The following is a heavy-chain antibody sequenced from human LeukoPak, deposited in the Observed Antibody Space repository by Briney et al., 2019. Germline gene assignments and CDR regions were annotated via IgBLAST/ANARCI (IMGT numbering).Heavy chain of an antibody. V-gene: IGHV1-2*02. D-gene: IGHD2-2*01. CDR3: ARVKQYQLLAFDP. CDR2: INPNSGGT. Sequence: GASVKVSCKASGYTFTGYYMHWVRQAPGQGLEWMGWINPNSGGTNYAQKFQGRVTMTRDMSISTAYMELSRLRSDDTAVYYCARVKQYQLLAFDPWGQGTLVTVSS. CDR1: GYTFTGYY. J-gene: IGHJ5*02.